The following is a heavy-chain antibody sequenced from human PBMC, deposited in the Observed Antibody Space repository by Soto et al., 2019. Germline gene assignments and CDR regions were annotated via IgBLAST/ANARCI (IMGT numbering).Heavy chain of an antibody. CDR1: GYTFTGYY. CDR3: ARDDYDFWSGHTHYYYYGMDV. CDR2: INPDSGGT. D-gene: IGHD3-3*01. V-gene: IGHV1-2*02. Sequence: QVQLVQSGAEVKKPGASVKVSCKASGYTFTGYYMHWVRQAPGQGLEWMGWINPDSGGTNYAQKFQGRVTMTRDTSISTAYMELSRLRSDDTAMYYCARDDYDFWSGHTHYYYYGMDVWGQGTTVTVSS. J-gene: IGHJ6*02.